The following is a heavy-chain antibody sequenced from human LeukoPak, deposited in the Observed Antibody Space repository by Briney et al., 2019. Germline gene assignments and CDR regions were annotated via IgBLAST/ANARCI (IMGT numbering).Heavy chain of an antibody. CDR1: GYSITSGYF. V-gene: IGHV4-38-2*02. J-gene: IGHJ5*02. Sequence: PSETLSLTCTVSGYSITSGYFWGWIRQPPGKGLEWIGSIYHSGSTYYNPSLSSRVTISVDTSKNQFSLKLTFVTAADTAVYYCARQNLYDFWSGYPSWFDPWGLGTLVTVSS. CDR2: IYHSGST. CDR3: ARQNLYDFWSGYPSWFDP. D-gene: IGHD3-3*01.